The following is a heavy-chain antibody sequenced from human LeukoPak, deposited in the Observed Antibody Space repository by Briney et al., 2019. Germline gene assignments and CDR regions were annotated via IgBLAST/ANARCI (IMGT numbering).Heavy chain of an antibody. CDR2: ISSSRTII. CDR1: GFTFSDYY. Sequence: GGSLRLSCAASGFTFSDYYMTWLRQAPGKGLEWVSYISSSRTIIYYADSVKGRFTISRDNSKNSPYLQMNTLRAEDTAIYYCARATGRWWYYFDHWGQGTQVTVSS. CDR3: ARATGRWWYYFDH. J-gene: IGHJ4*02. D-gene: IGHD2-15*01. V-gene: IGHV3-11*01.